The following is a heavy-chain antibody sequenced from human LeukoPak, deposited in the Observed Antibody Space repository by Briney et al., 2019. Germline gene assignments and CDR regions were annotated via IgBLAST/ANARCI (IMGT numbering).Heavy chain of an antibody. CDR1: GFTFSSYS. CDR2: ISSSSSYI. D-gene: IGHD6-19*01. J-gene: IGHJ4*02. V-gene: IGHV3-21*01. CDR3: ARHRGIGSGLDY. Sequence: PGGSLRLXCAASGFTFSSYSMNWVRQAPGKGLEWVSSISSSSSYIYYADSVKGRFTISRDNAKNSLYLQMNSLRAEDTAVYYCARHRGIGSGLDYWGQGTLVTVSS.